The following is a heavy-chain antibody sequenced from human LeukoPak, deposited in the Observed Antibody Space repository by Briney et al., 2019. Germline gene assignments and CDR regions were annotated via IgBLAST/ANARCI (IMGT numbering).Heavy chain of an antibody. CDR1: GVSMGSGGYS. CDR2: IYHSGSS. V-gene: IGHV4-30-2*01. Sequence: SETLSLTCTVSGVSMGSGGYSWSWVRQPPGEGLEWIGYIYHSGSSYYNPSLKSRVTMPMDRSKNQFSLRLTSLTAADTAVYYCVSAYCGGDCYHSLLTNWGQGILVTVSS. D-gene: IGHD2-21*02. CDR3: VSAYCGGDCYHSLLTN. J-gene: IGHJ4*02.